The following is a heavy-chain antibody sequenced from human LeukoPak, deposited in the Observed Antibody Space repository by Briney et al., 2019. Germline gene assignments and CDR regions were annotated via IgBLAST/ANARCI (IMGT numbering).Heavy chain of an antibody. CDR2: IIPIFGTA. Sequence: SVKVSCKASGYSFTSHYMHWVRQAPGQGLEWLGGIIPIFGTANYAQRFQGRVTITADESTSTAYMELSSLRSEDTAVYYCARTGVWFGELSSPFDYWGQGTLVTVSS. J-gene: IGHJ4*02. V-gene: IGHV1-69*13. CDR3: ARTGVWFGELSSPFDY. CDR1: GYSFTSHY. D-gene: IGHD3-10*01.